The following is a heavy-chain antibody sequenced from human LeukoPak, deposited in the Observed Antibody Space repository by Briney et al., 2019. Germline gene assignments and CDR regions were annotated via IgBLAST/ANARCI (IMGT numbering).Heavy chain of an antibody. V-gene: IGHV3-30*01. Sequence: DSVKGRLTISRDNSKNTLDLQMNSLRAEDTAVYYCARVPFYYYDGSGPVGYWGQGTLVTVSS. D-gene: IGHD3-22*01. J-gene: IGHJ4*02. CDR3: ARVPFYYYDGSGPVGY.